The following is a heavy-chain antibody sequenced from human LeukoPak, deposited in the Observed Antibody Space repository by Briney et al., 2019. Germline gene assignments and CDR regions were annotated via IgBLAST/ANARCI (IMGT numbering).Heavy chain of an antibody. J-gene: IGHJ4*02. D-gene: IGHD6-13*01. CDR3: ARRGSSWEFTYYFDY. CDR2: IYYSGST. CDR1: GGSISSNSYY. Sequence: PSETLSLTCTVSGGSISSNSYYWGWIRQPPGKGLEWIGSIYYSGSTYYNPSLKSRVTISADTSKNQFSLKLSSVTAADTAVYYCARRGSSWEFTYYFDYWGQGTLVTVSS. V-gene: IGHV4-39*01.